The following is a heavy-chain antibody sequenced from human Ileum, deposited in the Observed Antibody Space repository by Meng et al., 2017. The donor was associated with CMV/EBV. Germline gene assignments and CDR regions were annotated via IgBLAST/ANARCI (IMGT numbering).Heavy chain of an antibody. J-gene: IGHJ4*02. D-gene: IGHD1-1*01. Sequence: QSELQQSGPGLVKHSETLSPPCSVAGVSITTHYWSWVPQTPGKGLEWIASIHYTGRADYSPSLKSRLTISVDTSDSQLSLKLSSVTPADTAMYYCAERGGGYWGQGILVTVSS. V-gene: IGHV4-59*11. CDR1: GVSITTHY. CDR3: AERGGGY. CDR2: IHYTGRA.